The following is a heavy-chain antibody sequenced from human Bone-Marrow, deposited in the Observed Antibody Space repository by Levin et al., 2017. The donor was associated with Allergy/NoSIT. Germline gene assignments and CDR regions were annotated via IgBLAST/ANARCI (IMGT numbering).Heavy chain of an antibody. CDR3: AIIGPSVRDYYYYMDV. CDR1: GGSISSSSYY. V-gene: IGHV4-39*01. J-gene: IGHJ6*03. Sequence: SETLSLTCTVSGGSISSSSYYWGWIRQPPGKGLEWIGSIYYSGSTYYNPSLKSRVTISVDTSKNQFSLKLSSVTAADTAVYYCAIIGPSVRDYYYYMDVWGKGTTVTVSS. D-gene: IGHD3-10*01. CDR2: IYYSGST.